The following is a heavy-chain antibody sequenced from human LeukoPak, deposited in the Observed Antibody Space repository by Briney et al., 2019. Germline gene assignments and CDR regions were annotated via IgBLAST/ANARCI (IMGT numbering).Heavy chain of an antibody. CDR2: INTKTGNP. D-gene: IGHD6-13*01. J-gene: IGHJ3*01. V-gene: IGHV7-4-1*02. CDR1: GYTFTTFG. CDR3: AKDPPYTSTWPDALDA. Sequence: ASVKVSCKASGYTFTTFGINWLRQAPGQGLEWMGWINTKTGNPRYDQGFTGRFVFSLDTSVSTAYLEISSLKAEDTAVYFCAKDPPYTSTWPDALDAWGQGTMVTVSS.